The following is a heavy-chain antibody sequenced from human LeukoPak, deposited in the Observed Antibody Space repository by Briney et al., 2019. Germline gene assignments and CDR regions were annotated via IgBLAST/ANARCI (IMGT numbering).Heavy chain of an antibody. Sequence: PSETLSLTCTVSGGSISSYYWSWIRQPPGKGLEWIGYIYYSGSTNYNPSLKSRVTISVDRSKNQFSLKLSSVTAADTAVYYCATVTTEVYYYGMDVWGQGTTVTVSS. CDR2: IYYSGST. D-gene: IGHD4-4*01. V-gene: IGHV4-59*12. CDR3: ATVTTEVYYYGMDV. CDR1: GGSISSYY. J-gene: IGHJ6*02.